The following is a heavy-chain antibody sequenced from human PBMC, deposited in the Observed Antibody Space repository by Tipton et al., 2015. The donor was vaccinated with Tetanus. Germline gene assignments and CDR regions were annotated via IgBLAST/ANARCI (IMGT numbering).Heavy chain of an antibody. Sequence: TLSLTCTVSGGSISSGGYFWNWIRQQPGKGLEWIGYICYSGSTYYNPSLKSRVSMSVDTSKNQFFLNLTSVTAADTAVYYCTRDQGGGRVVRLNWFDPWGPGALVTVSS. V-gene: IGHV4-31*03. CDR2: ICYSGST. CDR1: GGSISSGGYF. CDR3: TRDQGGGRVVRLNWFDP. D-gene: IGHD6-6*01. J-gene: IGHJ5*02.